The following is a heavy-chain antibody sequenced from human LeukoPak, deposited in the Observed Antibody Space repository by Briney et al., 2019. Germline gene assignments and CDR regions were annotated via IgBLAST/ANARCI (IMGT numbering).Heavy chain of an antibody. CDR2: IISKAYGGTT. D-gene: IGHD3-3*01. Sequence: PGRSLRLSCTASGFTFGDYAMSWVRQAPGKGLEWVGFIISKAYGGTTEYAASVKGRFTISRDNSKSIAYLQMNSLKTEDTALYYCTRNEANYYDFWSGYSSGPFDYWGQGALVTVSS. CDR1: GFTFGDYA. CDR3: TRNEANYYDFWSGYSSGPFDY. J-gene: IGHJ4*02. V-gene: IGHV3-49*04.